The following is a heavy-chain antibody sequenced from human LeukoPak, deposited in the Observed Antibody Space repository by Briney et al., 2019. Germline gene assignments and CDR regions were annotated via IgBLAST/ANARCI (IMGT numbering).Heavy chain of an antibody. V-gene: IGHV3-23*01. D-gene: IGHD4-23*01. CDR2: FSGSGGST. CDR3: ARGARKGDDYGGFFDY. J-gene: IGHJ4*02. Sequence: PGGSLRLSCAASGFTFSSYAMSWVRQAPGKGLEWGSAFSGSGGSTYYADSVKGRFPISRDNSKNTLYLQMSSLRLEDTAVYYCARGARKGDDYGGFFDYWGQGTLVPISS. CDR1: GFTFSSYA.